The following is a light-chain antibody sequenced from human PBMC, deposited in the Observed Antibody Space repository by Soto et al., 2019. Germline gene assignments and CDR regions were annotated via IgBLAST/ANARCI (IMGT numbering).Light chain of an antibody. V-gene: IGKV1-5*01. J-gene: IGKJ1*01. Sequence: DIQMTQSPSTLSASVGDRVTITCRASESISKSLAWYQQKPGEAPKLLIYDASSLASGVPSRFSGSGSGTEFTLTISSLEPDDFATFYCQHYDSRFPWTLGQGTKVDIK. CDR3: QHYDSRFPWT. CDR1: ESISKS. CDR2: DAS.